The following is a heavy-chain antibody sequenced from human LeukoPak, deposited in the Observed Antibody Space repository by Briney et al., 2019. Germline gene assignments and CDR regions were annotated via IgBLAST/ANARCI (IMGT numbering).Heavy chain of an antibody. V-gene: IGHV4-59*08. CDR1: GGSINSYY. D-gene: IGHD3-22*01. J-gene: IGHJ1*01. CDR2: IYYSGST. CDR3: ARHSKYYYDSSGSYVGYFQH. Sequence: SETLSLTCTVSGGSINSYYWSWIRQPPGKGLEWIGYIYYSGSTNYNPSLKSRVTISLDTSKNQFSLKLNSVTAADTAVYYCARHSKYYYDSSGSYVGYFQHWGQGTLVTVSS.